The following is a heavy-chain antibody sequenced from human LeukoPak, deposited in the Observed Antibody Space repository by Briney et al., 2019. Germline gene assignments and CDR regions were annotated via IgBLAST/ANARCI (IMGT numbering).Heavy chain of an antibody. CDR2: IRCDGNDK. J-gene: IGHJ4*02. Sequence: GGSLRLSCVASGFTFSYYGMHWVRQAPGKGLEWMAFIRCDGNDKFYADSVKGRFTISRDTSRNTLYLQMNSLRLEDTAVYYCARGEYGSGSYHIDYWGQGTLVTVSS. V-gene: IGHV3-30*02. CDR3: ARGEYGSGSYHIDY. CDR1: GFTFSYYG. D-gene: IGHD3-10*01.